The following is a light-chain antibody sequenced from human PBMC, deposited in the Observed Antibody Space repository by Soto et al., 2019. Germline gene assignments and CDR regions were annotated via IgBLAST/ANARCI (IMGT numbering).Light chain of an antibody. J-gene: IGLJ2*01. Sequence: SVLTQPPSASGSPGQSVTISCTGTSSDVGGYNYVSWYQQHPGKAPKLLIYEVSKRPSGVPDRFSGSKSGDTASLTVSGLQADDEADYYCGSYAGSTKLLCGGGTKVTVL. CDR3: GSYAGSTKLL. CDR1: SSDVGGYNY. CDR2: EVS. V-gene: IGLV2-8*01.